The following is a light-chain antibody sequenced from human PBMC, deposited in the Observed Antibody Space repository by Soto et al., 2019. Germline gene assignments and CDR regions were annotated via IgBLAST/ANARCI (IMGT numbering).Light chain of an antibody. Sequence: EIVLTQSPGTLSLSPGERATXSXRASQSVSNNYLAWYQQKPGQAPRLLIYGASNRATGIPDRFSGSGSGXDFTLTISRLEPEDFAVYYCQQYGSSGTFGQGTKVEIK. V-gene: IGKV3-20*01. J-gene: IGKJ1*01. CDR1: QSVSNNY. CDR2: GAS. CDR3: QQYGSSGT.